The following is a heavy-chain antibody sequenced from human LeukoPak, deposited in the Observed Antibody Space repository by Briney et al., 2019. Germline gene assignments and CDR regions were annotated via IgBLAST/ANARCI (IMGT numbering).Heavy chain of an antibody. Sequence: GGSLRLSCAASGFTFSSYGMHWVRQAPGKGLEWVAGISYDGSNKYYADSVKGRFTISRDNSKNTLYLQMNSLRAEDTAVYYCAKDMGHPVSPPDYWGQGTLVTVSS. D-gene: IGHD2/OR15-2a*01. J-gene: IGHJ4*02. CDR1: GFTFSSYG. CDR2: ISYDGSNK. V-gene: IGHV3-30*18. CDR3: AKDMGHPVSPPDY.